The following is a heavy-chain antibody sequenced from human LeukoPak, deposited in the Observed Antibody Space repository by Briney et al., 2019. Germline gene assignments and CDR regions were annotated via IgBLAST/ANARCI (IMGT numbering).Heavy chain of an antibody. D-gene: IGHD2-21*02. CDR3: ARGPTIRDTGYFDY. CDR2: ITHRWDT. Sequence: SQTLSLTHAFYGGSFSPCYGSWIRQSPGRALVGIAEITHRWDTNLHTSVKGRVTVSVDTSKDQYSLKITSLTAADTAVYYCARGPTIRDTGYFDYWGQGTLVTVSS. J-gene: IGHJ4*03. CDR1: GGSFSPCY. V-gene: IGHV4-34*01.